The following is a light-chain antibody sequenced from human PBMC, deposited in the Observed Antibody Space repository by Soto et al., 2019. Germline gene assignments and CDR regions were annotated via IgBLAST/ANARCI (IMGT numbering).Light chain of an antibody. CDR1: QTVSNNY. Sequence: ETLLTQSPCSLTLSLGDRATLSCGASQTVSNNYLAWYQQKPGQAPRLLIYGTSNRATGIPDRFSGSGSGTDFTLTISRLEPEDFVIYYCQQRHMWPITFGQGTRLEIK. J-gene: IGKJ5*01. CDR2: GTS. V-gene: IGKV3D-20*02. CDR3: QQRHMWPIT.